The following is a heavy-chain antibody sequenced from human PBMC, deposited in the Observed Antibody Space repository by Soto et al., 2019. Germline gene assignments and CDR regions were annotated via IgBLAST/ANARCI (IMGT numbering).Heavy chain of an antibody. Sequence: TLSLTCTVSGDSISSGDYYWSWIRQPPGKGLEWIGYIYYSGSTYYNPSLKSRFTISVDTSKNQFSLKLSSVTAADTAVYYCARGGPTGGAYKYNWFDPWGQGTLVTVSS. CDR3: ARGGPTGGAYKYNWFDP. D-gene: IGHD2-8*02. CDR2: IYYSGST. V-gene: IGHV4-30-4*01. CDR1: GDSISSGDYY. J-gene: IGHJ5*02.